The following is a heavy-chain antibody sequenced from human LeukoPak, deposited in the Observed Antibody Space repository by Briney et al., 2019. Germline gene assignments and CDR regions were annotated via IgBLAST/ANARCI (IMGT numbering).Heavy chain of an antibody. CDR1: GYTFTSYG. J-gene: IGHJ6*03. CDR3: AAHPHCSSTSCNPYYYYYYMDV. V-gene: IGHV1-18*01. Sequence: ASVKVSCKASGYTFTSYGISWVRQAPGQGLEWMGWISAYNGNTNYAQKLQGRVTMTTDTSTSTAYMELRSLRSDDTAVYYCAAHPHCSSTSCNPYYYYYYMDVWGKGTTVTVSS. CDR2: ISAYNGNT. D-gene: IGHD2-2*01.